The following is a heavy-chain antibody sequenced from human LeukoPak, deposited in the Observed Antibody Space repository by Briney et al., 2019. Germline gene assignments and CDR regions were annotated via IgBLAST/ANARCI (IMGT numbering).Heavy chain of an antibody. CDR1: GGSISSYY. D-gene: IGHD3-3*01. CDR2: IYYSGST. Sequence: PSETLSLTCTVSGGSISSYYWSWIRQPPGKGLEWIGYIYYSGSTNYNPSLKSRVTMSVDTSKNEFSLKLSSVTAADTAVYYCASNIDDSTGYWGQGTLVTVSS. J-gene: IGHJ4*02. V-gene: IGHV4-59*12. CDR3: ASNIDDSTGY.